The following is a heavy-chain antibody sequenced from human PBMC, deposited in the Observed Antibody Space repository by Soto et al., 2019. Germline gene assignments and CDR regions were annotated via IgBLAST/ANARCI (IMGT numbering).Heavy chain of an antibody. D-gene: IGHD2-2*01. Sequence: PSETLSLTCSVSGGSISSGDYYWSWIRQPPGKGLEWIGYMFYTGTTYYNPSLKSRITISMDTSKNQFSLRLTSVTAADTAEYHWARVVIFCSSPSCGGRNCFHPWGQGTRVTVPS. J-gene: IGHJ5*02. CDR3: ARVVIFCSSPSCGGRNCFHP. CDR2: MFYTGTT. CDR1: GGSISSGDYY. V-gene: IGHV4-30-4*01.